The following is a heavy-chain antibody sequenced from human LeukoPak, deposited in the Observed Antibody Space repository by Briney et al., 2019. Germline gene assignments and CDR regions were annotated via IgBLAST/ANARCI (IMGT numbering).Heavy chain of an antibody. CDR2: IYYSGSS. D-gene: IGHD3-10*01. J-gene: IGHJ2*01. V-gene: IGHV4-59*01. Sequence: PSETLSLTCTVSGVSLSGYYWSWLRHPPGKGLEWIGSIYYSGSSNYNPSPKSRVTISLDTSKNQFALNLTSVTAADTAEYYCARDSPMVRGLIGYFDLWGRGTLVTVSS. CDR3: ARDSPMVRGLIGYFDL. CDR1: GVSLSGYY.